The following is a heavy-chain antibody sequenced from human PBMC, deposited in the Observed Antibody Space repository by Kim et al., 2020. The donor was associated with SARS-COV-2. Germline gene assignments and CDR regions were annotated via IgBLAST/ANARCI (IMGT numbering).Heavy chain of an antibody. CDR1: GGSISSYS. CDR3: ARDRIGYCSSISCSLHFDY. J-gene: IGHJ4*02. CDR2: TYYNGST. V-gene: IGHV4-59*01. D-gene: IGHD2-2*01. Sequence: SETLSLTCTVSGGSISSYSWSWIRQPPGKGLEWIGYTYYNGSTNYNPSLKSRVTISVDTSKNQFSLKLSSVTAADTAMYYCARDRIGYCSSISCSLHFDYWGQGTLVTVSS.